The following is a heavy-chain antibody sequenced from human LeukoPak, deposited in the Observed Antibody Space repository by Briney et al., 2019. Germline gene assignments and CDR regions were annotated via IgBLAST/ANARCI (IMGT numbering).Heavy chain of an antibody. J-gene: IGHJ4*02. D-gene: IGHD3-3*01. V-gene: IGHV3-30-3*01. CDR2: ISYDGSNK. Sequence: PGRSLRLSCAASGFTFSSYAMHWVRQAPGKGLEWVAVISYDGSNKYYADSVKGRFTISRDNSKNTLYLQMNSLRAEDTAVYYCARGRFLEWLNYWGQGTLVTVSS. CDR1: GFTFSSYA. CDR3: ARGRFLEWLNY.